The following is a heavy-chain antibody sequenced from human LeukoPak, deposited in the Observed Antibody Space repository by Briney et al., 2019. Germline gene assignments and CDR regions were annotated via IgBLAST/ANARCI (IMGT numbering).Heavy chain of an antibody. D-gene: IGHD5-18*01. CDR2: ISSSSSYI. Sequence: GGSLRLSCAASGFTFSNYGMNWVRQAPGKGLEWVSSISSSSSYIYYADSVKGRFTISRDNAKKSLYLQMNSLRAEDTAVYYCARADWDTAMIDYWGQGTLVTVSS. J-gene: IGHJ4*02. CDR1: GFTFSNYG. V-gene: IGHV3-21*01. CDR3: ARADWDTAMIDY.